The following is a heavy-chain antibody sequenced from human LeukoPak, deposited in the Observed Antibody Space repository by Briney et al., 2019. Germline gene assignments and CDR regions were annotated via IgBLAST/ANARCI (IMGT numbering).Heavy chain of an antibody. Sequence: GASVKVSCKTSGYTFTSFGISWVRQAPGQGLEWMGWISAKNGNTNYAQKLQGRVTMTTDTSTSTAYMELRSLRSDDTAVYYCARDFGRGSLTGVWGQGTTVTVSS. J-gene: IGHJ6*02. V-gene: IGHV1-18*01. D-gene: IGHD3-16*01. CDR3: ARDFGRGSLTGV. CDR2: ISAKNGNT. CDR1: GYTFTSFG.